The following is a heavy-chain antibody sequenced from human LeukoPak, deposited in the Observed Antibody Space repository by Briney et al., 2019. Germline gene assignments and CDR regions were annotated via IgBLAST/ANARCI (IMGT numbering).Heavy chain of an antibody. D-gene: IGHD3-10*01. Sequence: GGSLRLSCAASGFTFDDYGMSWVRQAPGKGLEWVSGINWYGGSTGYADSVKGRFTISRDNAKNSRYPQMNSLRAEDTTFYYFGGVGGRRPRRHYFDYWGQGTLVTVSS. V-gene: IGHV3-20*04. J-gene: IGHJ4*02. CDR2: INWYGGST. CDR1: GFTFDDYG. CDR3: GGVGGRRPRRHYFDY.